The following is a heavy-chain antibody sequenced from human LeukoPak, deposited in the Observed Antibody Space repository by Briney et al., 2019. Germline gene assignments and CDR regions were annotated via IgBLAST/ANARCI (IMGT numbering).Heavy chain of an antibody. J-gene: IGHJ3*02. CDR3: ARGSSSGWSRDAFDI. V-gene: IGHV1-69*05. D-gene: IGHD6-19*01. CDR1: GGTFSSYA. Sequence: ASVKVSCKASGGTFSSYAISWVRQAPGQGLEWMGGIIPIFGTANYAQKFQGRVTITTDESTSTAYMELSSLRSEDTAVYYCARGSSSGWSRDAFDIWGQGTMVTVSS. CDR2: IIPIFGTA.